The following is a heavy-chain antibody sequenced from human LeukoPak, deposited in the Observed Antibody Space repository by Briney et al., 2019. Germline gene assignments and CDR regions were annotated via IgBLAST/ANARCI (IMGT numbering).Heavy chain of an antibody. CDR2: ISSGGTTK. D-gene: IGHD2-8*01. Sequence: GGSLTLSCGAYGFSFNIYSMNWVRQAPGKGLEWISYISSGGTTKYHTASVKGRFTISRDNAKNSLYLQMSSLRVEDTAAYYCARGNANHFDYWGQGTLVTVSS. CDR3: ARGNANHFDY. V-gene: IGHV3-48*04. J-gene: IGHJ4*02. CDR1: GFSFNIYS.